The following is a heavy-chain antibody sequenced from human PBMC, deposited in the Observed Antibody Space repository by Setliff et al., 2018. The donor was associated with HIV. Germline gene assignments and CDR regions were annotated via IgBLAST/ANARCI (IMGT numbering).Heavy chain of an antibody. Sequence: GESLKISCRASGYTFTNYWIGWVRQMPGKGLEWMGIIYPGDSDTRYSPSFQGQVTISVDKSIRAAYLKWSSLKASDTAMYYCVRRDYGGGNFDYWGQGTLVTVSS. CDR3: VRRDYGGGNFDY. CDR2: IYPGDSDT. J-gene: IGHJ4*02. V-gene: IGHV5-51*01. D-gene: IGHD2-15*01. CDR1: GYTFTNYW.